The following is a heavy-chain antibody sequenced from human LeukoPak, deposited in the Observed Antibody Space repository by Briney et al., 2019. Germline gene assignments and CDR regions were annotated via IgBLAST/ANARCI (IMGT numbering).Heavy chain of an antibody. J-gene: IGHJ6*03. V-gene: IGHV4-39*07. CDR3: ARKGRDGYNYFYYYYMDV. Sequence: PSETLSLTCTVSVGSISSSSYYWGWFRQPPGKGLEWIGSSYYSGCTNYNPSLKSRLTISVDTSKNQFSLKLSSVTAADTAVYYCARKGRDGYNYFYYYYMDVWGKGTTVTVSS. D-gene: IGHD5-24*01. CDR1: VGSISSSSYY. CDR2: SYYSGCT.